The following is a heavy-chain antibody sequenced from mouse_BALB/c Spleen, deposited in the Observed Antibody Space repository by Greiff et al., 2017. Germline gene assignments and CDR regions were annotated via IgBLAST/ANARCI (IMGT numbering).Heavy chain of an antibody. Sequence: QVQLKESGAELVRPGASVTLSCKASGYTFTDYEMHWVKQTPVHGLEWIGAIDPETGGTAYNQKFKGKATLTADKSSSTAYMELRSLTSEDSAVYYCTRVRLLFDYWGQGTTLTVSS. CDR2: IDPETGGT. CDR3: TRVRLLFDY. CDR1: GYTFTDYE. V-gene: IGHV1-15*01. D-gene: IGHD1-1*01. J-gene: IGHJ2*01.